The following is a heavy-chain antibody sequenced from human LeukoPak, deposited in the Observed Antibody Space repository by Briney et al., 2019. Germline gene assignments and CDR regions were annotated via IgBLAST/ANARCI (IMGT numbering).Heavy chain of an antibody. D-gene: IGHD3-10*01. V-gene: IGHV4-34*01. J-gene: IGHJ6*02. Sequence: SETLSLTCAVYGGSFSGYYWSWIRQPPGKGLEWIGEINHSGSTNYNPPLKSRVTISVDTSKNQFSLKLSSVTAADTAVYYCARGSLWFGELFRHYYYYYGMDVWGQGTTVTVSS. CDR2: INHSGST. CDR1: GGSFSGYY. CDR3: ARGSLWFGELFRHYYYYYGMDV.